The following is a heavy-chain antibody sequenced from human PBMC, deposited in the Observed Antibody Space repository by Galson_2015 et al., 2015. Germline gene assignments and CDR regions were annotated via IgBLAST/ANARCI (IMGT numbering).Heavy chain of an antibody. CDR3: AKWNVDWHTFDS. D-gene: IGHD3-9*01. J-gene: IGHJ4*02. Sequence: SETLSLTCSVSIGSINTYYWNWIRRSPGKGLEWIGYTHYTGSGKQNPALKSRLSMAVDTSKSQVSLKMTSVTAADTAIYYCAKWNVDWHTFDSWGQGLLVAVSS. CDR1: IGSINTYY. CDR2: THYTGSG. V-gene: IGHV4-59*01.